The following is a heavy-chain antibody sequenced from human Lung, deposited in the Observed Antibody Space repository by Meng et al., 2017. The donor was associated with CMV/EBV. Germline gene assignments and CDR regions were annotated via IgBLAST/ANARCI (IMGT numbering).Heavy chain of an antibody. CDR1: GFKFTKHV. CDR2: ISAKNGDT. Sequence: CRGSGFKFTKHVFGWVRQAPRQGLEWMGRISAKNGDTNYPQKSQDRLTLTSDTYTSVVYLELRSLTSDDTAIYYCARGGGEYDFDLWGPGTLVTVSS. D-gene: IGHD2-2*01. J-gene: IGHJ4*02. V-gene: IGHV1-18*04. CDR3: ARGGGEYDFDL.